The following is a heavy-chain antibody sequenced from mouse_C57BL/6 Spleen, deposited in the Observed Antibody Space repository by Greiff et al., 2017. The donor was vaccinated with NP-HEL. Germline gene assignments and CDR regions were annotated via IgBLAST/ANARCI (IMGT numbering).Heavy chain of an antibody. CDR2: IRNKANNHAT. Sequence: EVKVEESGGGLVQPGGSMKLSCAASGFTFSDSWMDWVRQSPEKGLEWVAEIRNKANNHATYYAESVKGRFTISRDDSKSSVYLQMNSLRAEDTGIYYCYRFYYDYDVGYAMDYWGQGTSVTVSS. D-gene: IGHD2-4*01. CDR3: YRFYYDYDVGYAMDY. V-gene: IGHV6-6*01. J-gene: IGHJ4*01. CDR1: GFTFSDSW.